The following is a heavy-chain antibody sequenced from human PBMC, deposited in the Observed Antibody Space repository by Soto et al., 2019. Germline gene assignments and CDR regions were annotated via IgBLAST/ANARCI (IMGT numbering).Heavy chain of an antibody. V-gene: IGHV3-23*01. J-gene: IGHJ4*02. D-gene: IGHD1-1*01. CDR2: ISGSGDST. CDR1: GFTFSSYA. Sequence: EVPLLESGGGLVQPGGSLRLSCAASGFTFSSYAMSWVRQAPGKGLEWVSVISGSGDSTYYADSVKGRFTISRDNSKNTLYLQMNSLSAEDTAVYYCAKRATGTYFDYWGQGTLVTVSS. CDR3: AKRATGTYFDY.